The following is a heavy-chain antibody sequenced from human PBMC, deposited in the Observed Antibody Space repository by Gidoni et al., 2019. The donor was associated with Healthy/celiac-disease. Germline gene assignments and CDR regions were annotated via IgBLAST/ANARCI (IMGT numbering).Heavy chain of an antibody. D-gene: IGHD6-25*01. V-gene: IGHV3-73*01. CDR1: GFTCSGSP. J-gene: IGHJ4*02. CDR2: MKSKTNKYAT. Sequence: EVQLVESGGGLVQPGGSLTLSCAASGFTCSGSPMHGVRQAPGKGLEWVGRMKSKTNKYATAYVASVKDRFIISRDDSKNTAYLQMNSLKTEDTAVYYCGRAAAITFNMLDWGQGTLVTVSS. CDR3: GRAAAITFNMLD.